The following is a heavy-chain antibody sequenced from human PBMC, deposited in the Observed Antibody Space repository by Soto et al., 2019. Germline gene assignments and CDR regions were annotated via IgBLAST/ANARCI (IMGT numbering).Heavy chain of an antibody. Sequence: QVQLVESGGGVVQPGRSLRLSCAASGFTFSSYGMHWVRQAPGKGLEWVAVISYDGSNKYYADSVKGRFTISRDNSKNTLYLQMNSLRDEDRAVYDCAKDLLYCSGGSCYFFDSWGQGTLVTVSS. J-gene: IGHJ4*02. CDR3: AKDLLYCSGGSCYFFDS. CDR1: GFTFSSYG. CDR2: ISYDGSNK. D-gene: IGHD2-15*01. V-gene: IGHV3-30*18.